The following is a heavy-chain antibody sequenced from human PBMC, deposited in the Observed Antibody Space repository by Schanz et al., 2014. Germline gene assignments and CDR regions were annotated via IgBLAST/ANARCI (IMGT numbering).Heavy chain of an antibody. CDR2: IYNGGGGRT. CDR1: GFTVSNNF. Sequence: LLVESGGGLIQPGGSLRLSCAASGFTVSNNFMTWVRQAPGKGLEWVSVIYNGGGGRTYYADSVKGRFTISSDNSKNTVFLQMNSLRAEDTGVYYCAGAAYCRGAGCALYYALDVWGQGTTVTVSS. V-gene: IGHV3-53*01. D-gene: IGHD2-15*01. CDR3: AGAAYCRGAGCALYYALDV. J-gene: IGHJ6*02.